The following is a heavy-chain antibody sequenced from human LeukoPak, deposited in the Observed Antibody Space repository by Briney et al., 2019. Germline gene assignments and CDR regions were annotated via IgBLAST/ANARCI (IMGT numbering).Heavy chain of an antibody. J-gene: IGHJ4*02. Sequence: NPSETLSLTCTVSGYSISSGYYWGWIRQPPGKGLEWIGSIYHSGSTYYNPSLKSRVTISVDTSKNQFSLKLSSVTAADTAVYYCATTMGLDYGDNSVDYWGQGTLVTVSS. CDR2: IYHSGST. V-gene: IGHV4-38-2*02. CDR1: GYSISSGYY. D-gene: IGHD4-23*01. CDR3: ATTMGLDYGDNSVDY.